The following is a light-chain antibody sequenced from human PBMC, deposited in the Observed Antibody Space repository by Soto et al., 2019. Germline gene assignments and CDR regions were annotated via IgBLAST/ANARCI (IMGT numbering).Light chain of an antibody. V-gene: IGKV1-27*01. CDR2: AAA. CDR1: QGVRSY. CDR3: QKYDSVPFT. Sequence: DIPMTQSPASLSASVGDRVTITCRASQGVRSYLAWYQQKPGKAPKLLIYAAATLHSGVPSRFSGGGSDTDFTLTISSLQPEDVATYYCQKYDSVPFTFGPGTKVDI. J-gene: IGKJ3*01.